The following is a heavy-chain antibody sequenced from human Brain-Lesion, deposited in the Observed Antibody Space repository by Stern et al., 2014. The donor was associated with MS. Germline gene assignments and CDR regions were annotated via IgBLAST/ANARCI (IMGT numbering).Heavy chain of an antibody. Sequence: VQLVESGPGLVKPSETLSLTCTVAGGSVSSTSYAWAWIRQPPGKGLGWIGTIYYRGKPSYRPSLQSRPTISLDTSKKQFSLQLRSVTAADTAVYYCAGEEDIRYCSGGSCTGNWFDPWGQGTLVTVSS. J-gene: IGHJ5*02. CDR2: IYYRGKP. D-gene: IGHD2-15*01. CDR1: GGSVSSTSYA. V-gene: IGHV4-39*01. CDR3: AGEEDIRYCSGGSCTGNWFDP.